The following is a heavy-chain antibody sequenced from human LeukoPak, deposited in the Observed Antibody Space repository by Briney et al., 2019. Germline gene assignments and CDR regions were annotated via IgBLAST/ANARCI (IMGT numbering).Heavy chain of an antibody. CDR1: RFTFSDYY. CDR3: ARGGYFDSSGYYLTYFDY. Sequence: GGSLRLSCAASRFTFSDYYMSWIRQAPGKGLEWVSYISSSGSIIYYADSVKGRFTLSRGNAKNSLYLQMNSLRAEDTAVYYCARGGYFDSSGYYLTYFDYWGQGTLVTVSS. J-gene: IGHJ4*02. CDR2: ISSSGSII. D-gene: IGHD3-22*01. V-gene: IGHV3-11*01.